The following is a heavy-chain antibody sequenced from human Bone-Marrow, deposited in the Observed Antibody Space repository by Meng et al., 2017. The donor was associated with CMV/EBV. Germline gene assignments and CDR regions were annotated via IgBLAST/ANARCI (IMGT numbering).Heavy chain of an antibody. CDR2: ISSSGSTI. D-gene: IGHD6-13*01. CDR3: ASSRFGIAAAGTRN. V-gene: IGHV3-11*01. Sequence: GGSLRISCAASGFTFSDYYMSWIRQAPGKGLEWVSYISSSGSTIYYADSVKGRFTISRDNAKNSLYLQMNSLRAEDTAVYYCASSRFGIAAAGTRNWGQGTLVTVSS. J-gene: IGHJ4*02. CDR1: GFTFSDYY.